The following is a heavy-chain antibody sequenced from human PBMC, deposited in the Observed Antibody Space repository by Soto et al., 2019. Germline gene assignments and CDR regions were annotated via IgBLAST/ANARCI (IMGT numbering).Heavy chain of an antibody. CDR2: VNPSGGHT. CDR3: ARGGHVVVVTAALDY. D-gene: IGHD2-21*02. V-gene: IGHV1-46*01. J-gene: IGHJ4*02. CDR1: GDTFTDYY. Sequence: QVQLMQSGAEVKKPGASVKVSCKASGDTFTDYYIHWVRQAPGQGLEWMGTVNPSGGHTTYAQHFLGSVPMTRDTTSSTTYMELTSLTSEDTAVYYCARGGHVVVVTAALDYWGQGTLVTVSS.